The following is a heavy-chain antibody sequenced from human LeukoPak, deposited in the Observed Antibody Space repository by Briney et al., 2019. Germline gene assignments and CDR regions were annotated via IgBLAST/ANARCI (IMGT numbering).Heavy chain of an antibody. V-gene: IGHV3-11*01. D-gene: IGHD1-26*01. CDR2: IPTSGISV. CDR1: GFSFSRYY. J-gene: IGHJ4*02. Sequence: GGSLRLSCAASGFSFSRYYMSWVRQTPGKALEWISYIPTSGISVHYADSVRGRFTASRDDAKNSLHLRMDSLRVEDTAVYYCTRAVGLGPGAHFDQWGQGALVIVSS. CDR3: TRAVGLGPGAHFDQ.